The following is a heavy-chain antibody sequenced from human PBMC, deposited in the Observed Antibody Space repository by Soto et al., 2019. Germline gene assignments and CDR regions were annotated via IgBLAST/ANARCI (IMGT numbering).Heavy chain of an antibody. CDR3: ARGIISEDSNWFDP. V-gene: IGHV4-31*03. Sequence: QAQLQESGPGLVKPSQTLSLTCTVSGGSISSGGYYWSWIRQHPGKGLEWIGYIYYSGSTYYNPSLKSRVTISVDTSKNQFSLKLSSVTAADTAVYYCARGIISEDSNWFDPWGQGTLVTVSS. D-gene: IGHD3-3*02. CDR1: GGSISSGGYY. CDR2: IYYSGST. J-gene: IGHJ5*02.